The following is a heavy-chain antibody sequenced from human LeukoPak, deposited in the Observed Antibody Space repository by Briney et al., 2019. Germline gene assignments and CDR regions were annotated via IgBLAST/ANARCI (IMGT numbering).Heavy chain of an antibody. V-gene: IGHV3-30-3*01. J-gene: IGHJ3*02. Sequence: GTSLRLSCAASGFTFSSYAMHWVRQAPGKGLEWVAVISYDGSNEYYADSVKGRFTISRDNSKNTLYLQMNSLRVEDTAVYYCAKDYYDSSGYYNDAFDMWGQGTMVTVSS. CDR3: AKDYYDSSGYYNDAFDM. D-gene: IGHD3-22*01. CDR1: GFTFSSYA. CDR2: ISYDGSNE.